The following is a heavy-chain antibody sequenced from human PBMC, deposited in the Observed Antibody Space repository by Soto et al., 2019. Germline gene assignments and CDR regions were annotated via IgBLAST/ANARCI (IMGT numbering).Heavy chain of an antibody. V-gene: IGHV1-58*01. CDR2: VVVGSGNT. J-gene: IGHJ6*02. CDR1: GFTFTSSA. Sequence: GASVKVSCKASGFTFTSSAVQWVRQARGQRLEWIGWVVVGSGNTNYAQKFQERVTITRDMSTSTAYMELSSLRSEDTAVYYCAAGKAIYKAYTSSPYYSGMDVWGQGTTVTVSS. CDR3: AAGKAIYKAYTSSPYYSGMDV. D-gene: IGHD6-6*01.